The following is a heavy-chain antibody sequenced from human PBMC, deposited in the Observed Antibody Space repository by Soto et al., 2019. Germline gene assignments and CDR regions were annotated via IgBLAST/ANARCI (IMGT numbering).Heavy chain of an antibody. V-gene: IGHV3-48*01. CDR3: ARHPERIAQIGWFDP. CDR1: GFTFSSYS. CDR2: ISSSSRTI. Sequence: EVQLVESGGGLVQPGGSLRLSCAASGFTFSSYSMNWVRQAPGKGLEWVSYISSSSRTIDNADSVKGRLSISSDNAKNSLYLQMNSLRAEDAAVYYCARHPERIAQIGWFDPWGQGALVTVSS. D-gene: IGHD6-13*01. J-gene: IGHJ5*02.